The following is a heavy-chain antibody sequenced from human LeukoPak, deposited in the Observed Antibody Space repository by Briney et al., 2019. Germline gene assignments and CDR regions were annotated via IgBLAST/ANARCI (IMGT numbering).Heavy chain of an antibody. J-gene: IGHJ4*02. Sequence: GGSLRLSCAASGFTFSSYAMSWVRQAPGKGLEWVSAIGGSGGSTYYADSVKGRFTISRDNSKNTLYLQMNSLRAEDTAVYYCARGGGVAYSLYFDYWGQGTLVTVSS. CDR2: IGGSGGST. D-gene: IGHD3-16*01. V-gene: IGHV3-23*01. CDR1: GFTFSSYA. CDR3: ARGGGVAYSLYFDY.